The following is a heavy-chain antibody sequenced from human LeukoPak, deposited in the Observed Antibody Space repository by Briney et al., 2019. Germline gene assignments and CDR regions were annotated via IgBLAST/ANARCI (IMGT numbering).Heavy chain of an antibody. Sequence: AGGSLSLSCSASGFTFSSYAMSWVRQAPGKGLEWVSAISGSGGSTYYADSVKGRFTISRDNSKNTLYLQRNSLRAEDTAVYYCAKDRRTIFGVVITLDYWGQGTLVTVSS. CDR3: AKDRRTIFGVVITLDY. J-gene: IGHJ4*02. CDR1: GFTFSSYA. D-gene: IGHD3-3*01. V-gene: IGHV3-23*01. CDR2: ISGSGGST.